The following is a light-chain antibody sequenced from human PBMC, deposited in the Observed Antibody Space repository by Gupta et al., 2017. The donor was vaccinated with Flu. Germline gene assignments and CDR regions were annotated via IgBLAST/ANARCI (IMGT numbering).Light chain of an antibody. CDR1: QSVSSSS. J-gene: IGKJ4*01. CDR3: QQDGNSPIT. Sequence: DIVLTQSPGTLSLSPGERATLSCRASQSVSSSSLAWYQQKPGQTPRLLIYGASNRATGIPDRFSGSGSGTDFTLTISRLEPEDFAVYYCQQDGNSPITFGGGTEVEIK. V-gene: IGKV3-20*01. CDR2: GAS.